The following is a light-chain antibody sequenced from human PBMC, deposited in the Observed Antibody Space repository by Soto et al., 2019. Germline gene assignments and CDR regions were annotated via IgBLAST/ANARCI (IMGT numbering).Light chain of an antibody. CDR3: QQRNNWPPLLT. Sequence: ELAQSPAILSLSPGERATLSCRASQSVSSYLAWHQQRPGQAPRLLIYDASNRATGIPARFSVSGSGTDSTLTISSLEPEDLAVYFCQQRNNWPPLLTFGGGTKVDIK. CDR2: DAS. CDR1: QSVSSY. V-gene: IGKV3-11*01. J-gene: IGKJ4*01.